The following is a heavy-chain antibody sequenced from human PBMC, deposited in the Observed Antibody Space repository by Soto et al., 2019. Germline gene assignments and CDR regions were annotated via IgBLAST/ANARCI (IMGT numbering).Heavy chain of an antibody. Sequence: PGGSLRLSCAASGFMFGSYAMSWVRQGPGKGLDWVSAISGSGGHINDADSVKGRFTISRDVAKNTVYLQMNSLRVEDTAVYYCATVFDYWGQGTPVTVSS. CDR1: GFMFGSYA. V-gene: IGHV3-23*01. CDR3: ATVFDY. D-gene: IGHD1-1*01. J-gene: IGHJ4*02. CDR2: ISGSGGHI.